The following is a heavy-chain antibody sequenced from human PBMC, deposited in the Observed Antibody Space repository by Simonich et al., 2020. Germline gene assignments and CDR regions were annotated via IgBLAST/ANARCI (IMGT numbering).Heavy chain of an antibody. CDR1: GFTFSSYW. Sequence: EVQLVESGGGLVQPGGSLRLSCAASGFTFSSYWMSWVRQAPGKGLEGVANIKQDGSEKYYVDSVKGRFTISRDNAKNSLDLQMNSLRAEDTAVYYCARDGLGTAYYYYMDVWGKGTTVTVSS. D-gene: IGHD7-27*01. CDR3: ARDGLGTAYYYYMDV. V-gene: IGHV3-7*01. CDR2: IKQDGSEK. J-gene: IGHJ6*03.